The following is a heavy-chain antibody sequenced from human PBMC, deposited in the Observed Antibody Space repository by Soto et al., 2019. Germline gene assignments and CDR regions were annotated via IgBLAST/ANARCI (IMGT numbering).Heavy chain of an antibody. J-gene: IGHJ4*02. CDR3: AGNLNTAMNKDLFDF. CDR1: GFTVSSNY. V-gene: IGHV3-66*01. D-gene: IGHD5-18*01. CDR2: IYSAGST. Sequence: GGSLRLSCAAAGFTVSSNYMSWVRQAPGKGLEWVSVIYSAGSTYYADSVKGRFTISRDKPKNTLNLQMNSLRAEDTAVYYCAGNLNTAMNKDLFDFWGQGTRVTVSS.